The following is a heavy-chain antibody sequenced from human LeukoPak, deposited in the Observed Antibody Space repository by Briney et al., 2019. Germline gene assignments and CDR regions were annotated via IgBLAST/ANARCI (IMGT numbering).Heavy chain of an antibody. Sequence: GESLKISCKGSGYSFTSYWIGWVRQMPGKGLEWMGIIYPDDSDTRYSPSFQGQVTTSADKSIRTAYLQWSSLKASDTAMYYCARLSWYSSTWYEGNFQYWGQGTLVSVSS. J-gene: IGHJ1*01. D-gene: IGHD6-13*01. CDR3: ARLSWYSSTWYEGNFQY. CDR2: IYPDDSDT. CDR1: GYSFTSYW. V-gene: IGHV5-51*01.